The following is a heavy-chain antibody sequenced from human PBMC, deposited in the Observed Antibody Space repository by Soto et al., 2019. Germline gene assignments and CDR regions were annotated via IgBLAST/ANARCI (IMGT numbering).Heavy chain of an antibody. Sequence: ASVKVSCKASGGTFSSYAISWVRQAPGQGLEWMGGIIPIFGTANYAQKLQGRVTITADESTSTAYMELSSLRSEDTAVYYSAIDAPNNIQFLSRDSNPDNDYYYYGMDVWGQGTTVTVSS. CDR1: GGTFSSYA. CDR3: AIDAPNNIQFLSRDSNPDNDYYYYGMDV. CDR2: IIPIFGTA. J-gene: IGHJ6*02. D-gene: IGHD3-3*01. V-gene: IGHV1-69*13.